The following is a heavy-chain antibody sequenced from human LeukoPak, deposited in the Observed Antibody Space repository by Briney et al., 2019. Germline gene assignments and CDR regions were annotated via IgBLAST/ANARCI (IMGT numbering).Heavy chain of an antibody. V-gene: IGHV4-39*01. D-gene: IGHD5-24*01. Sequence: SETLSLTCTVSGGSISSSSYYWGWIRQPPGKGLEWIGSIYYSGSTYYNPSLKSRVTISVDTSKNQFSLKLSSVTAADTAVYYCARLQSGDGYNFGFDYWGQGTLVTVSS. CDR3: ARLQSGDGYNFGFDY. CDR1: GGSISSSSYY. J-gene: IGHJ4*02. CDR2: IYYSGST.